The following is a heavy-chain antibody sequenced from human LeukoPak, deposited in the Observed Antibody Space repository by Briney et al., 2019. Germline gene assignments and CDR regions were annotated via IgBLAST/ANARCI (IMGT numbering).Heavy chain of an antibody. Sequence: TPSETLSLTCAVSGGSISSGGYSWSWIRQPPGKGLEWIGYIYHSGSTYYNPSLKSRVTISVDRSKNQFSLKLSSVTAADTAVYYCARAYDFWSGYWPFYYYYGMDVWGQGTTVTVSS. V-gene: IGHV4-30-2*01. CDR3: ARAYDFWSGYWPFYYYYGMDV. D-gene: IGHD3-3*01. CDR2: IYHSGST. CDR1: GGSISSGGYS. J-gene: IGHJ6*02.